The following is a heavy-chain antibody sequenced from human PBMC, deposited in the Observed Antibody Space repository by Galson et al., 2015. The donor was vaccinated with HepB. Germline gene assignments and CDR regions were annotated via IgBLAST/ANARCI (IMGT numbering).Heavy chain of an antibody. J-gene: IGHJ4*02. Sequence: SLRLSCAASGFAFSSCAMRWVRPAPGQGLEWVAVITYDGSNKYYADSVRGRFTVSRDNSKKTLYLQMNSLRAEDTAVYYCARPSSVWYGGGYFDSWGQGTLVTVSS. CDR3: ARPSSVWYGGGYFDS. V-gene: IGHV3-30*04. D-gene: IGHD6-19*01. CDR2: ITYDGSNK. CDR1: GFAFSSCA.